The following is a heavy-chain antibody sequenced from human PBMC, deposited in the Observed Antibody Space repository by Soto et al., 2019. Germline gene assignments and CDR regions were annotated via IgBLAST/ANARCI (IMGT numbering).Heavy chain of an antibody. CDR2: IWYDGSNK. J-gene: IGHJ4*02. D-gene: IGHD3-9*01. CDR1: GFTFSSYG. CDR3: ARDGYDILTGYYSGNFDY. V-gene: IGHV3-33*01. Sequence: GGSLSLSCAASGFTFSSYGMHWVRQAPGKGLEWVAVIWYDGSNKYYADSVKGRFTISRDNSKNTLYLQMNSLRAEDTAVYYCARDGYDILTGYYSGNFDYWGQGTLVTVSS.